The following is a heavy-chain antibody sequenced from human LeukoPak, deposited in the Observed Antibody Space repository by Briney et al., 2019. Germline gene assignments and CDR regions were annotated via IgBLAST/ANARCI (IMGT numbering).Heavy chain of an antibody. Sequence: GGSLRLSCAASGFTFSSYGMHWVRQAPGKGLEWVAFLRYDGSNKYYADSVKGRFTISRDNSKNTLCLQMNSLRAEDTAVYYCATAVLRFLEWLEKNDYWGQGTLVTVSS. J-gene: IGHJ4*02. CDR3: ATAVLRFLEWLEKNDY. D-gene: IGHD3-3*01. V-gene: IGHV3-30*02. CDR1: GFTFSSYG. CDR2: LRYDGSNK.